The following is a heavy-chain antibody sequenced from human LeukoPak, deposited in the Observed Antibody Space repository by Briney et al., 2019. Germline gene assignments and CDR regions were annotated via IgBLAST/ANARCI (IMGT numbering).Heavy chain of an antibody. V-gene: IGHV3-21*01. Sequence: GGSLRLSCAVSGFTFGSYSMNWVRQAPGKGLEWVAYISSSSSYIYYADSVKGRFTISRDNAKDSLYLQMNSLRAEDTAVYYCARDRCSSSNCYSSVYWGQGTLVTVSS. CDR3: ARDRCSSSNCYSSVY. D-gene: IGHD2-2*02. J-gene: IGHJ4*02. CDR2: ISSSSSYI. CDR1: GFTFGSYS.